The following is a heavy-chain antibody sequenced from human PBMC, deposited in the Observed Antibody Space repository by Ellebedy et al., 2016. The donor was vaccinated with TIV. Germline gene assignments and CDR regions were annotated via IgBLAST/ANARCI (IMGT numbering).Heavy chain of an antibody. CDR2: INQNGSKI. J-gene: IGHJ4*01. V-gene: IGHV3-7*01. CDR3: ARSPATGTVDY. D-gene: IGHD1-1*01. Sequence: GGSPRLSXAGSGFTFTNYWMNWVRQAPGKGLEWVANINQNGSKIYYVDSVKGRFTISRDNSKKSVSLQMNSLRAEDTAVYYCARSPATGTVDYWGHGTLVTVSS. CDR1: GFTFTNYW.